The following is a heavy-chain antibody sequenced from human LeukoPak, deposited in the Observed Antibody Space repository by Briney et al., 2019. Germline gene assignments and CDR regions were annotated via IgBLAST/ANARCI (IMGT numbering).Heavy chain of an antibody. D-gene: IGHD4/OR15-4a*01. J-gene: IGHJ4*02. CDR1: GFTFSSYG. CDR3: AKDRSWDYGGYFDY. CDR2: ISYDGSNK. V-gene: IGHV3-30*18. Sequence: GGSLRLSCAASGFTFSSYGMHWVRQAPGKGLEWVAVISYDGSNKYYADSVKGRFTISRDNSKNTLYLQMNSLRAEDTAVYYCAKDRSWDYGGYFDYWGQGTLVTVSS.